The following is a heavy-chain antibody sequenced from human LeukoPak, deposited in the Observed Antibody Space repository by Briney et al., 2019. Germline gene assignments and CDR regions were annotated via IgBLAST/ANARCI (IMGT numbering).Heavy chain of an antibody. CDR1: GFIFSRYA. CDR3: VKNFGYCSSISCYVFDY. J-gene: IGHJ4*02. Sequence: GGSLRLSCSASGFIFSRYAMHWVRQTPGEGLEYVSAISSDGDNTYYADSVKDRFTISRDNSKNTLYLQMRSLRTEDTAVYSCVKNFGYCSSISCYVFDYWGQGTLVTVSS. D-gene: IGHD2-2*01. CDR2: ISSDGDNT. V-gene: IGHV3-64D*09.